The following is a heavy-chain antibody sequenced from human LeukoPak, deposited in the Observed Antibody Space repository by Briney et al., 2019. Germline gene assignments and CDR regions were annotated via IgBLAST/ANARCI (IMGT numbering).Heavy chain of an antibody. CDR2: IYSGGTT. J-gene: IGHJ4*02. Sequence: GGSLRLSCAASGFTVSSNYMSWVRQAPGKGLEWVSVIYSGGTTNHADSVKGRFTVSRDNSKNTLYLQMNSLRAEDTAIYYCAKDNFGIVGATDVLDYWGQGTLVTVSS. D-gene: IGHD1-26*01. V-gene: IGHV3-53*01. CDR1: GFTVSSNY. CDR3: AKDNFGIVGATDVLDY.